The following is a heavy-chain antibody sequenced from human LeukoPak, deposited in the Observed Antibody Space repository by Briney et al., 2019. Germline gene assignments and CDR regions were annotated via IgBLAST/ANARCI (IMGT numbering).Heavy chain of an antibody. V-gene: IGHV3-9*01. J-gene: IGHJ3*02. CDR3: AKVLNDYGDFGAFDT. CDR2: ISWNSGSI. CDR1: GFTFDDYA. Sequence: GGSLRLSCAASGFTFDDYAMHWVRQAPGKGLEWVSGISWNSGSIGYADSVKGRFTISRDNAKNSLYLQMNSLRAEDTALYYCAKVLNDYGDFGAFDTWGQGTMVTVSS. D-gene: IGHD4-17*01.